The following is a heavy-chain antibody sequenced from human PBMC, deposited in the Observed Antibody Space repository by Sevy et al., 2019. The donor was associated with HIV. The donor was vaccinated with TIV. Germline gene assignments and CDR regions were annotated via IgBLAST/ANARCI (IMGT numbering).Heavy chain of an antibody. J-gene: IGHJ6*02. Sequence: GGSLRLSCAASGFTFSSYAMSWVRQAPGKGLEWVSAISGGGGSTYYAGSVKGRLTIARDNSKNTLYLQMNSLRAEDTAVYYCAKDVMTTVTYYYYYYGMDVWGQGTTVTVSS. CDR1: GFTFSSYA. V-gene: IGHV3-23*01. D-gene: IGHD4-17*01. CDR2: ISGGGGST. CDR3: AKDVMTTVTYYYYYYGMDV.